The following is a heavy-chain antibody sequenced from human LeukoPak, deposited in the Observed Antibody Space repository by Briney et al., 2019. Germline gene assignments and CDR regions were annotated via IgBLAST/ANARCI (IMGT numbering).Heavy chain of an antibody. CDR3: ARDNRWELYFDY. J-gene: IGHJ4*02. CDR2: IRYDGSNK. V-gene: IGHV3-30*02. Sequence: GGSLRLSCAASGFTFSSYGMHWARQAPGKGLEWVAFIRYDGSNKYYADSVKGRFTISRDNSKNTLYLQMNSLRAEDTAVYYCARDNRWELYFDYWGQGTLVTVSS. CDR1: GFTFSSYG. D-gene: IGHD1-26*01.